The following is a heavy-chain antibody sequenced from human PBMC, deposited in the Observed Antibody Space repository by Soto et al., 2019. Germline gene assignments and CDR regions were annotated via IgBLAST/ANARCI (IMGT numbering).Heavy chain of an antibody. CDR2: ISAYNGNT. J-gene: IGHJ6*02. CDR1: GYTFTSYG. D-gene: IGHD5-18*01. Sequence: QVQLVQSGAEVKKPGASVKVSCKASGYTFTSYGFSWVRQAPGQGLEWMGWISAYNGNTNYAQKLQGRLTMTTDTSTSTAYMELRSLRSDDTAVYYCASFREGYSYGLSYYYGMDVWGQGTTVTVSS. CDR3: ASFREGYSYGLSYYYGMDV. V-gene: IGHV1-18*01.